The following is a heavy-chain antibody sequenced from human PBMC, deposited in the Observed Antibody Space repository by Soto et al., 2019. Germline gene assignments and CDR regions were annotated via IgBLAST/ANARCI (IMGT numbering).Heavy chain of an antibody. CDR3: ARVTTATLYRMDV. CDR1: GGSISSYY. V-gene: IGHV4-59*01. Sequence: SETLSLTCTVSGGSISSYYWSWIRQPPGKGLEWIGYIYYSGSTNYNPSLKSRVTISVDTSKNQFSPKLSSVTAADTAVYYCARVTTATLYRMDVWGQVTTVTVSS. CDR2: IYYSGST. J-gene: IGHJ6*02. D-gene: IGHD5-18*01.